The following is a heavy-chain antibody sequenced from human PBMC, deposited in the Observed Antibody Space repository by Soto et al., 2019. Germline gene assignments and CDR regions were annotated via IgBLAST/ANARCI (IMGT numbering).Heavy chain of an antibody. J-gene: IGHJ3*02. CDR3: ARGAYYYHAFDI. D-gene: IGHD3-22*01. Sequence: ASVKVSCKASGYTFTSLDIHWVRQATGQGLEWMGWMNPDSDNTGYVRYAQKFQGRVTMTRNISINTAYMELNSLRSEDTAVYYCARGAYYYHAFDIWGQGTMVTVSS. CDR1: GYTFTSLD. V-gene: IGHV1-8*01. CDR2: MNPDSDNT.